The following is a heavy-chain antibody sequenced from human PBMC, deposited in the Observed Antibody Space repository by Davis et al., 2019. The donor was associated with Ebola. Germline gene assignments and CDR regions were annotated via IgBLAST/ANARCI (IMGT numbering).Heavy chain of an antibody. CDR3: AGGVVVVVPAAFDY. D-gene: IGHD2-2*01. CDR1: GGTFSSYA. Sequence: SVKVSCKASGGTFSSYAISWVRQAPGQGLEWMGGIIPIFGTANYAQKFQGRVTITADESTSTAYMELSSLRSEDTAVYYCAGGVVVVVPAAFDYWGQGTLVTVSS. CDR2: IIPIFGTA. V-gene: IGHV1-69*13. J-gene: IGHJ4*02.